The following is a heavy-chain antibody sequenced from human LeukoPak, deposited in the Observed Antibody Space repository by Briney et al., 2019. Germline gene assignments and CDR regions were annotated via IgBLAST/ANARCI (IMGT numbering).Heavy chain of an antibody. CDR2: IYYSGST. Sequence: SETLSLTCTVSGGSISSYYWSWIRQPPGKGLEWIGYIYYSGSTNYNPSLKSRVTISVDTSKNQFSLKLSAVTAADTAVYYCARLMDWFDPWGQGTLVTVSS. D-gene: IGHD3-10*01. V-gene: IGHV4-59*08. J-gene: IGHJ5*02. CDR1: GGSISSYY. CDR3: ARLMDWFDP.